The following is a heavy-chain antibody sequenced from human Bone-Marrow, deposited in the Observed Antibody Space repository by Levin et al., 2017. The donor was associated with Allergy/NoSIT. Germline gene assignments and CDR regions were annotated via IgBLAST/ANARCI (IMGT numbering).Heavy chain of an antibody. J-gene: IGHJ4*02. Sequence: GESLKISCAASGFTVRSNYMSWVRQAPGKGLEWVSLIYSDGSTYYVDSVKGRFTISRDIPKNTLYLQMNSLSAEDTAIYYCARVMGYSSGWGDYWGQGTLVTVSS. D-gene: IGHD6-19*01. CDR1: GFTVRSNY. CDR3: ARVMGYSSGWGDY. V-gene: IGHV3-66*02. CDR2: IYSDGST.